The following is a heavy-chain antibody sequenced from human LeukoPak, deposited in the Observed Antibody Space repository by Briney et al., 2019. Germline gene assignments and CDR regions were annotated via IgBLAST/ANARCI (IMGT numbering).Heavy chain of an antibody. J-gene: IGHJ4*02. CDR2: INPSGGST. V-gene: IGHV1-46*01. D-gene: IGHD2-2*03. CDR3: ARLGYCGSTSCQ. Sequence: ASVKVSCKASGYTFISYPVHWVRQAPGQGLEWMGIINPSGGSTNHAQKFQGRVTMTRDTSTSTVYMELSSLRSDDTAVYYCARLGYCGSTSCQWGQGTLVTVSS. CDR1: GYTFISYP.